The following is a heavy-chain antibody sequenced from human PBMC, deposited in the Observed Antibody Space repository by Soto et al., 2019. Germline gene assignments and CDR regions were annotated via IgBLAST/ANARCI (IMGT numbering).Heavy chain of an antibody. CDR1: GGCISSYY. V-gene: IGHV4-59*08. CDR2: IYYSGST. Sequence: SENLSLTCTVSGGCISSYYWSWIRQPPGKGLEWIGYIYYSGSTNYNPSLKSRVTISVDTSKNQFSLKLSSVTAADTAVYYCARHRQWLLRDFDYWGQGTLVTVSS. CDR3: ARHRQWLLRDFDY. J-gene: IGHJ4*02. D-gene: IGHD6-19*01.